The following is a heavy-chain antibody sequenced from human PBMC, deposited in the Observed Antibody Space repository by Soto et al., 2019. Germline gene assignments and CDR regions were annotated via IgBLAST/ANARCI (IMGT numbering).Heavy chain of an antibody. J-gene: IGHJ4*02. Sequence: GGSLRLSCAASGFTFSSYSMNWVRQAPGKGLEWASSISSSSSYIYYADSVKGRFTISRDNAKNSLYLQMNSLRAEDTAVYYCARDADWSYYYGSGSYFDYWGQGTLVTVSS. D-gene: IGHD3-10*01. CDR2: ISSSSSYI. V-gene: IGHV3-21*01. CDR1: GFTFSSYS. CDR3: ARDADWSYYYGSGSYFDY.